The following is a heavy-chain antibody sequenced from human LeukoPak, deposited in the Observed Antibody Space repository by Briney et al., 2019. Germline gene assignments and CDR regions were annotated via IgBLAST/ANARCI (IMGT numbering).Heavy chain of an antibody. V-gene: IGHV3-23*01. CDR1: GFNFGTYA. J-gene: IGHJ4*02. CDR3: AKGSSGNSMWYFDY. D-gene: IGHD1-26*01. Sequence: GGSLRLSCAASGFNFGTYAMNWVRQAPGKGLEWVSSISGSAGSTYYADSVKGRFTLSRDNSKNTLSLQMNSLRADDTAVYYCAKGSSGNSMWYFDYWGQGTLVTVSS. CDR2: ISGSAGST.